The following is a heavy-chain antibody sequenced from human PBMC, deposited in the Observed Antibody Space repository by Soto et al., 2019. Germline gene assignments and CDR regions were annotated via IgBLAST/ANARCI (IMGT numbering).Heavy chain of an antibody. D-gene: IGHD2-15*01. J-gene: IGHJ4*02. V-gene: IGHV4-39*02. CDR1: GGSISRSSYY. CDR2: IYYSGRT. CDR3: ARDFTPAETPGDDFDY. Sequence: SEMLSLTCTVSGGSISRSSYYWGWIRQPPGKGLEWIGSIYYSGRTYYNPSLKSRFTISRDNAKNTVYLQMNGLRADDTSVYYCARDFTPAETPGDDFDYWGRGTLVTVSS.